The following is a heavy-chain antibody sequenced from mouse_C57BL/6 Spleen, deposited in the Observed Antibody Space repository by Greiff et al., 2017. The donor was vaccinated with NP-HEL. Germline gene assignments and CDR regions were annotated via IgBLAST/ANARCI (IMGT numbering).Heavy chain of an antibody. J-gene: IGHJ2*01. CDR3: ARDGLGQGY. V-gene: IGHV3-6*01. CDR1: GYSITSGYY. CDR2: ISYDGSN. D-gene: IGHD3-3*01. Sequence: EVKLVESGPGLVKPSQSLSLTCSVTGYSITSGYYWNWIRQFPGNKLEWMGYISYDGSNNYNPSLKNRISITRDTSKNQFFLKLNSVTTEDTATYYCARDGLGQGYWGQGTTLTVSS.